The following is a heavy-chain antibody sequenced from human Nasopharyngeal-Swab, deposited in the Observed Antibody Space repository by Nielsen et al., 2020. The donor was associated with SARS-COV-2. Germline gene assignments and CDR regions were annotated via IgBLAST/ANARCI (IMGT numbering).Heavy chain of an antibody. CDR1: GGTFSSYA. J-gene: IGHJ6*02. CDR3: ARSITMGRGSPPDYYGMDV. Sequence: VKGSCKASGGTFSSYAISWVRQAPGQGLEWMGRIIPILGIANYAQKFQGRVTTTADKSTSTAYMELSSLRSEDTAVYYCARSITMGRGSPPDYYGMDVWGQGTTVTVSS. CDR2: IIPILGIA. D-gene: IGHD3-10*01. V-gene: IGHV1-69*10.